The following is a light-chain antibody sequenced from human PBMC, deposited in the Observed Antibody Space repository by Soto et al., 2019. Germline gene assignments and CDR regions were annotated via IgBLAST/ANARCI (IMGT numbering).Light chain of an antibody. CDR1: QSVSSN. V-gene: IGKV3-15*01. Sequence: EVVMTHSPATLSVSPGERATLSCRASQSVSSNLAWYQQKPGQAPRLLIYGASTRATGIPARFSGSGSGTEFTLTISSLQSEDFAVYYCQQYNNWPITFGQRRLPAVK. J-gene: IGKJ5*01. CDR2: GAS. CDR3: QQYNNWPIT.